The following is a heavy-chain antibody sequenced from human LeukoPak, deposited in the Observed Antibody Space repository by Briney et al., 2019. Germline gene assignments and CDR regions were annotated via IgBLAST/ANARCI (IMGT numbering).Heavy chain of an antibody. Sequence: GGSLRLSCVASGFTFSDFAMSWVRQTPGKRLEWVASTDGTGGDSYYADAVKGRFTISRDNAKNSLYLQMNSLRAEDTALYYCARHLQWTFDYWGQGTLVTVSS. V-gene: IGHV3-23*01. D-gene: IGHD4-11*01. CDR2: TDGTGGDS. CDR1: GFTFSDFA. CDR3: ARHLQWTFDY. J-gene: IGHJ4*02.